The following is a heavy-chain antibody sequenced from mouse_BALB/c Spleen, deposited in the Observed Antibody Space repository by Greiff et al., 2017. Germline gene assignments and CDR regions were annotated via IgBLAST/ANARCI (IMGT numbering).Heavy chain of an antibody. Sequence: EVQGVESGGGLVQPGGSLKLSCAASGFTFSSYGMSWVRQTPDKRLELVATINSNGGSTYYPDSVKGRFTISRDNAKNTLYLQMSSLKSEDTAMYYCARGGNWYFDVWGAGTTVTVSS. V-gene: IGHV5-6-3*01. CDR3: ARGGNWYFDV. CDR1: GFTFSSYG. J-gene: IGHJ1*01. CDR2: INSNGGST.